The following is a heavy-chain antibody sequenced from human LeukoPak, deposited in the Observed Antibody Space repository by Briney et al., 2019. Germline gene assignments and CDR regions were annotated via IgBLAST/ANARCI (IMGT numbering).Heavy chain of an antibody. D-gene: IGHD4-17*01. Sequence: GSLKTSCSASWFTLCRHALGWVRPASGEGLGLVLSISGSGGSTYYADSVKGRFTISRDNSKNTLYLQMNSLRAEDTAVYYCAKDGDDYGDPYYFDYWGQGTLVTVSS. CDR1: WFTLCRHA. V-gene: IGHV3-23*01. CDR2: ISGSGGST. J-gene: IGHJ4*02. CDR3: AKDGDDYGDPYYFDY.